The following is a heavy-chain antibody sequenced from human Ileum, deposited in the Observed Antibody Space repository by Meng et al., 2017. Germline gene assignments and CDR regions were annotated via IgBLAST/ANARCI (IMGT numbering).Heavy chain of an antibody. CDR2: ISRSGTT. CDR3: ARSGVTTVTYLD. J-gene: IGHJ4*02. D-gene: IGHD4-11*01. V-gene: IGHV4-34*01. Sequence: QVALKQWGAGLLKPSETLSLTCAIGGGCLSTYDWSWIRQPPGKGLEWIGEISRSGTTNYNPSLKSRVTISVDTSKNQFSLTVTSVTAADSALYYCARSGVTTVTYLDWGQGTLVTVSS. CDR1: GGCLSTYD.